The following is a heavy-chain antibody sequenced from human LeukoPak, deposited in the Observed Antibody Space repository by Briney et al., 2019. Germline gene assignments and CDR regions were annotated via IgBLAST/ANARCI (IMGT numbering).Heavy chain of an antibody. D-gene: IGHD2-2*01. V-gene: IGHV3-21*01. Sequence: PGGSLRLSCAPSGFTFSSYSMNWVRQAPGKGLEWVSSISSSSSYIYYAASVKGRFTISRDNAKNSLYLQMNSLRAEDTAVYYCARGSYRLGYCSSTSCYGPDYWGQGNLVTVSS. CDR3: ARGSYRLGYCSSTSCYGPDY. CDR1: GFTFSSYS. CDR2: ISSSSSYI. J-gene: IGHJ4*02.